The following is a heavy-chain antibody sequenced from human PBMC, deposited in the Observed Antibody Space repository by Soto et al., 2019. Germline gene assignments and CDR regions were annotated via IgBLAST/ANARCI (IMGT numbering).Heavy chain of an antibody. CDR2: IYRGGIT. CDR1: GYSISSGLY. Sequence: SETLSLTCAVSGYSISSGLYWGWIRQPPGKGLEWIGTIYRGGITYHNPSLKSRVTISIDTSKNHFSLRLSSVTATDTAVYFCAIGNPDWFDPWGQGTLVTVSS. J-gene: IGHJ5*02. V-gene: IGHV4-38-2*01. CDR3: AIGNPDWFDP. D-gene: IGHD1-1*01.